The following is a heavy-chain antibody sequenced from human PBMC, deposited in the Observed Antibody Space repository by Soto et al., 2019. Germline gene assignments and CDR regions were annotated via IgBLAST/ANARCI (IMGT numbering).Heavy chain of an antibody. Sequence: EVQLVESGGGLVQPGGSLRLSCAASGFSLYNYAMDWVRQAPGQGLEWVSYISLSSANIHYADSVRGRFTVSRDNAKKSLYLQMNSLRAEDTAVYHSVRDPSRGNEWARYVDLWGRGTLVTVSS. CDR2: ISLSSANI. CDR1: GFSLYNYA. V-gene: IGHV3-48*01. J-gene: IGHJ2*01. D-gene: IGHD1-1*01. CDR3: VRDPSRGNEWARYVDL.